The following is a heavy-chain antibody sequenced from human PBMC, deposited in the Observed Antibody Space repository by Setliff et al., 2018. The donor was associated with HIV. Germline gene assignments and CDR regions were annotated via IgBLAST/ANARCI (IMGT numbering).Heavy chain of an antibody. CDR1: GDSIRSGGYF. V-gene: IGHV4-31*03. J-gene: IGHJ4*02. D-gene: IGHD5-18*01. Sequence: PSETLSLTCTISGDSIRSGGYFWSWIRQFPGKGLEWIGSIYYTGTSYYSSSLKSRLTMSVDTSKNQFSLKLDSVTAADTAVYYCARVPRQLLKGAAAYFDYWGQGILVTVSS. CDR2: IYYTGTS. CDR3: ARVPRQLLKGAAAYFDY.